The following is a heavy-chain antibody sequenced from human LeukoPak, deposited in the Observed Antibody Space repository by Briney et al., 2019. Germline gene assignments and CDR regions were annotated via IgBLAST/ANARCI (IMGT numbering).Heavy chain of an antibody. J-gene: IGHJ4*02. Sequence: SETLSLTCTVSGGSISNYYWSWIRQPPGKELEWIGYIYHSGSTNYNPSLKSRVTISQDTSKNQFSLKLSSVTAADTAVYYCARNADDSSSDPYFDYWGQGTLVTVSS. CDR3: ARNADDSSSDPYFDY. V-gene: IGHV4-59*01. D-gene: IGHD3-22*01. CDR1: GGSISNYY. CDR2: IYHSGST.